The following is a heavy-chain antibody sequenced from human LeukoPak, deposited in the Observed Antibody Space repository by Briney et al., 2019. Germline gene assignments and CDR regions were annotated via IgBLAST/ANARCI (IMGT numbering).Heavy chain of an antibody. CDR2: IRYDGSNK. CDR1: GFTFSSYG. D-gene: IGHD6-13*01. V-gene: IGHV3-30*02. Sequence: PGGSLRLSCAASGFTFSSYGMHWVRQAPGKGLEWVAFIRYDGSNKYYADSVKGRFTISRDNSKNTLYLQMNSLRAEGTAVYYCARDGIAAAVAVNSSWGQGTLVTVSS. J-gene: IGHJ4*02. CDR3: ARDGIAAAVAVNSS.